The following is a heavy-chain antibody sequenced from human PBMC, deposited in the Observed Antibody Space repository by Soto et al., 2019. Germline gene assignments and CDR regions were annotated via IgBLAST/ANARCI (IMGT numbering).Heavy chain of an antibody. J-gene: IGHJ3*02. Sequence: PSETLCLTCTVAGGSISSYDWSWIRQPPGKGLEWIGYIYYSGSTNYNPSLKSRVTISVDTSKNQFSLKLSSVTAADTAVYYCARSPPYCSGGSCPFGDAFDIWGQGTMVTVSS. D-gene: IGHD2-15*01. V-gene: IGHV4-59*01. CDR3: ARSPPYCSGGSCPFGDAFDI. CDR1: GGSISSYD. CDR2: IYYSGST.